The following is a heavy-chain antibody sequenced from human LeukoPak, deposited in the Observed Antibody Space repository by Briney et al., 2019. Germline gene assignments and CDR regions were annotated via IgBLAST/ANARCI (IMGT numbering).Heavy chain of an antibody. D-gene: IGHD3-10*01. J-gene: IGHJ3*02. CDR3: ARTPYGSGSYHVFFDI. V-gene: IGHV4-4*07. CDR1: GGSISSYY. Sequence: PSEILSLTCTVSGGSISSYYWSWIRQPAGKGLQWIGRIYTTGSTNYNPSLQSRVTMSVDTSKNQFSLKLSSVTAADTAVYYCARTPYGSGSYHVFFDIWGQGTMVTVSS. CDR2: IYTTGST.